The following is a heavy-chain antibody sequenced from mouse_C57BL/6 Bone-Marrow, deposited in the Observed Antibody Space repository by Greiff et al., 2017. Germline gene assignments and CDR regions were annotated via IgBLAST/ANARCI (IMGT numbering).Heavy chain of an antibody. CDR1: GYTFTSYW. CDR2: IDPSDSYT. V-gene: IGHV1-69*01. Sequence: QVQLKQPGAELVMPGASVKLSCKASGYTFTSYWMHWVKQRPGQGLEWIGEIDPSDSYTNYNQKFKGKSTLTVDKSSSTAYMQLSSLTSEDSAVYYCATSDDGYYVAYWGQGTLVTVSA. J-gene: IGHJ3*01. CDR3: ATSDDGYYVAY. D-gene: IGHD2-3*01.